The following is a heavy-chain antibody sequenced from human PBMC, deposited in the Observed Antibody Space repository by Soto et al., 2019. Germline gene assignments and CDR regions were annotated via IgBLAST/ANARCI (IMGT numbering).Heavy chain of an antibody. CDR1: GFTFSIYW. Sequence: GSLRLSCEVSGFTFSIYWMSWVRRAPGNGLEWVANIKQDGSEKYYVDSVKGRFTISRDNAKNSLYLQMNSLRAEDTAVYYCARDSDYGEDYNHGMDVWGQGTTVTVSS. CDR3: ARDSDYGEDYNHGMDV. V-gene: IGHV3-7*01. D-gene: IGHD4-17*01. CDR2: IKQDGSEK. J-gene: IGHJ6*02.